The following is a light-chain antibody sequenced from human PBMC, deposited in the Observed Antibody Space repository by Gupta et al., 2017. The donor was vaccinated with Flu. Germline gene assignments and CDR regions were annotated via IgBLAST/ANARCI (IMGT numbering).Light chain of an antibody. J-gene: IGLJ3*02. CDR2: NDN. Sequence: VSWYQHLPGTAPRLLIYNDNQRPSGDPDRFSGSKPANSASLSSGALQSEDVADYYCAAWDDSLTVLSSYDSLTGLWLFGGGSKLTVL. V-gene: IGLV1-44*01. CDR3: AAWDDSLTVLSSYDSLTGLWL.